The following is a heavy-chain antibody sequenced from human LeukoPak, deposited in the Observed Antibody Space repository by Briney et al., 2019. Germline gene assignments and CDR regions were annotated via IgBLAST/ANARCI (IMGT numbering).Heavy chain of an antibody. Sequence: GASVKVSCKASGYTFTSYGISWVRQAPGQGLEWMGGIIPIFGTANYAQKFQGRVTITADESTSTAYMELSSLRSEDTAVYYCARLGYYDSSGPPTVNYWGQGTLVTVSS. CDR1: GYTFTSYG. J-gene: IGHJ4*02. CDR3: ARLGYYDSSGPPTVNY. V-gene: IGHV1-69*13. CDR2: IIPIFGTA. D-gene: IGHD3-22*01.